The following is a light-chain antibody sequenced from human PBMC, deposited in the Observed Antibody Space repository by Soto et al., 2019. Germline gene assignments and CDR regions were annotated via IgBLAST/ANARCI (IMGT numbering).Light chain of an antibody. CDR2: EVS. V-gene: IGLV2-14*01. Sequence: QSVLTQPASVSGSPGQSITISCAGTSSDVGPYNYVSWYQLHPGKAPKLMIFEVSNRPSGVSNRFSGSKSGNTASLTISGLQAEDEADYYCSSYTSTDTLYVFGTGTKV. CDR1: SSDVGPYNY. CDR3: SSYTSTDTLYV. J-gene: IGLJ1*01.